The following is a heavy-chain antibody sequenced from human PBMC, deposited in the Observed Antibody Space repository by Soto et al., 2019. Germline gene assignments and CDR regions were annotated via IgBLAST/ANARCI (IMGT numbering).Heavy chain of an antibody. CDR2: ISDDGSQK. J-gene: IGHJ4*02. CDR3: AKEAPGGWHFFDT. Sequence: GGSLRLSCAASGFTFRTYGMHWVRQAPGKGLEWVAFISDDGSQKYYGDSVKGRFTISRDNSKDTLSLRMISLRTEDTSVYYCAKEAPGGWHFFDTWGQGTLVTVSS. CDR1: GFTFRTYG. D-gene: IGHD6-19*01. V-gene: IGHV3-30*18.